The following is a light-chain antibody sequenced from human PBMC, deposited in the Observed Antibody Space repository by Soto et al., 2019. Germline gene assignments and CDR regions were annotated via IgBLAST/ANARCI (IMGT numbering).Light chain of an antibody. Sequence: QSVLTQPPSVSGAPGQRVTISCTGSSSNIGAGYDVHWYQQLPGTAPKLLIYGNSNRPSGVPDRFSGSKSGTSASLAITGLRAEDEADYYCQSYDGSLSAVVFGGGTKLTVL. CDR2: GNS. J-gene: IGLJ2*01. CDR3: QSYDGSLSAVV. V-gene: IGLV1-40*01. CDR1: SSNIGAGYD.